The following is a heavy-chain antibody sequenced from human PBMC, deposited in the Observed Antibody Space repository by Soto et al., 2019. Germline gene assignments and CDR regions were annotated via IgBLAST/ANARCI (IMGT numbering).Heavy chain of an antibody. J-gene: IGHJ6*02. CDR3: ARVGRDYYGSGSYYSYYYYYGMDV. D-gene: IGHD3-10*01. CDR1: GGSFSGYY. V-gene: IGHV4-34*01. Sequence: LETLSLTCAVYGGSFSGYYWSWIRQPPGKGLEWIGEINHSGSTNYNPSLKSRVTISVDTSKNQFSLKLSSVTAADTAVYYCARVGRDYYGSGSYYSYYYYYGMDVWGQGTTVTVSS. CDR2: INHSGST.